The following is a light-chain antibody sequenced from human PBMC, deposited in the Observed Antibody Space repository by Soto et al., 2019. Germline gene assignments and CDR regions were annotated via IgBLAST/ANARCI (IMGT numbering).Light chain of an antibody. J-gene: IGKJ1*01. CDR1: QSVCSRC. Sequence: EIVLTQSPGTLSLSPGERGTLSCRASQSVCSRCLAWYQQKPGQAPRLLIFGASSRATGIPDTFSGSGSGTDFTLTISRLEPEDSAVYYFQHYGSTPWTFGQGTKVEI. V-gene: IGKV3-20*01. CDR2: GAS. CDR3: QHYGSTPWT.